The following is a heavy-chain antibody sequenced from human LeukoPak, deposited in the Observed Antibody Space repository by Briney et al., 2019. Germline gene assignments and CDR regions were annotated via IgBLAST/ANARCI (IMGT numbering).Heavy chain of an antibody. CDR3: ARGRKFTMVRGVKKGYYFDY. CDR2: INHSGST. D-gene: IGHD3-10*01. CDR1: GGSFSGYY. Sequence: SETLSLTCAVYGGSFSGYYWSWIRQPPGKGLEWIGEINHSGSTNYNPSLKSRVTISVDTFKNQFSLKLRAGTAADTAVYYCARGRKFTMVRGVKKGYYFDYWGQGTLVTVSS. V-gene: IGHV4-34*01. J-gene: IGHJ4*02.